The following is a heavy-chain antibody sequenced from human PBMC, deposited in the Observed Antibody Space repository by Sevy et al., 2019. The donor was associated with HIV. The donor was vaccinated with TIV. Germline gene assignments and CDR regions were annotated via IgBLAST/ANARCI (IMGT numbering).Heavy chain of an antibody. D-gene: IGHD6-19*01. CDR1: GFTFSSYA. V-gene: IGHV3-30-3*01. J-gene: IGHJ6*02. Sequence: GGSLRLSCAASGFTFSSYAMHWVRQAPGKGLEWVAVISYDGSNKYYADSVKGRFTISRDNSKNTLYLQMNSLRAEDTAVYYCARDRTAVAGTAGMDVWGQRTTVTVSS. CDR3: ARDRTAVAGTAGMDV. CDR2: ISYDGSNK.